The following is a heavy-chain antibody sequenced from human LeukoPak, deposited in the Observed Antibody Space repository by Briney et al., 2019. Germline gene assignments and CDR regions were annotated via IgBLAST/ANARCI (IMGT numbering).Heavy chain of an antibody. J-gene: IGHJ4*02. CDR2: INSDGSST. V-gene: IGHV3-74*01. CDR3: ARGRRIAAAGPFDY. D-gene: IGHD6-13*01. Sequence: PWGSLRLSCAASGFTFSSYWLHWVRQAPGKGLVWVSRINSDGSSTSYADSVKGRFTISRDNAKNTLYLQMNSLRAEDTAVYYCARGRRIAAAGPFDYWGQGTLVTVSS. CDR1: GFTFSSYW.